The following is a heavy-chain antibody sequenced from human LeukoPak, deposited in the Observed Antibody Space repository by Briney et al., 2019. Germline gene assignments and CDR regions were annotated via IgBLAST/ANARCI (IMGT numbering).Heavy chain of an antibody. D-gene: IGHD3-3*01. CDR1: GGSISSYY. V-gene: IGHV4-59*08. J-gene: IGHJ4*02. Sequence: SETLSLTCTVSGGSISSYYWSWIRQPPGKGLEWIGYIYYSGSTNYNPSLKSRVTISVDTSKNQFSLKLSSVTAADTAVYYCARRRYDFWSGYSRVWDYWGQGTLVTVSS. CDR3: ARRRYDFWSGYSRVWDY. CDR2: IYYSGST.